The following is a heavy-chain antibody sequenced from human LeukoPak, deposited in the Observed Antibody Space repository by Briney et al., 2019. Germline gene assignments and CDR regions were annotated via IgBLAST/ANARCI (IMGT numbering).Heavy chain of an antibody. CDR2: IYSGGST. Sequence: GGSLRLSCAASGFTVSSNYMSWVRQAPGKGLEWVSVIYSGGSTYYADSVKGRFTISRDNSKNTLYLQMNGLRAEDTAVYYCAKDRLLPHDYWGQGTLVTVSS. CDR3: AKDRLLPHDY. V-gene: IGHV3-66*01. CDR1: GFTVSSNY. J-gene: IGHJ4*02. D-gene: IGHD1-26*01.